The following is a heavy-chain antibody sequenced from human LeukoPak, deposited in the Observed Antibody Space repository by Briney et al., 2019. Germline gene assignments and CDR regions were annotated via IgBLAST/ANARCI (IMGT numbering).Heavy chain of an antibody. CDR3: ARDQGFRCSSTSCYTLSYYYGMDV. Sequence: ASVKVSYKASGYTFTSYGISWVQQAPGQGLEWMGWISAYNGNTNYAQKLQGRVTMTTDTSTSTACMELRSLRSDDTAVYYCARDQGFRCSSTSCYTLSYYYGMDVWGQGTTVTVSS. CDR1: GYTFTSYG. CDR2: ISAYNGNT. J-gene: IGHJ6*02. D-gene: IGHD2-2*02. V-gene: IGHV1-18*01.